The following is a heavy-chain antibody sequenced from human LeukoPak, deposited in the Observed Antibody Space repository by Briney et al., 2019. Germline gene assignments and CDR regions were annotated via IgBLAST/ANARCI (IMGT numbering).Heavy chain of an antibody. J-gene: IGHJ4*02. CDR1: GDSVSNYYWTNYY. Sequence: PSETLSLTCTVSGDSVSNYYWTNYYWSWIRQPPGKGLEWIAYIHYSGHTNSNPSLESRVTISIDTSKSQFSLELRSVTAADTAVYYCARHGHDTGDYEAHFDFWGQGALVTVSP. V-gene: IGHV4-59*08. CDR2: IHYSGHT. CDR3: ARHGHDTGDYEAHFDF. D-gene: IGHD3-9*01.